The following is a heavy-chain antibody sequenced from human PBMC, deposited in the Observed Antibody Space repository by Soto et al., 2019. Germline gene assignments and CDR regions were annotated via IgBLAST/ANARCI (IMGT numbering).Heavy chain of an antibody. CDR2: IYWDDDK. D-gene: IGHD6-19*01. CDR1: GFSLSTSVVG. J-gene: IGHJ4*02. Sequence: SGPTLVNPTQTLTLTCTFSGFSLSTSVVGVGWIRQPPGKALEWLALIYWDDDKRYSPSLKSRLTITKDTSKNQVVLTMTNMDPVDTATYYCSLYGFGSGPPHFDNWGQGTLVTVSS. CDR3: SLYGFGSGPPHFDN. V-gene: IGHV2-5*02.